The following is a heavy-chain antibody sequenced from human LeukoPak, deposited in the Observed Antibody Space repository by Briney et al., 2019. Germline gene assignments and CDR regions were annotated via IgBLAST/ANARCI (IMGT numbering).Heavy chain of an antibody. CDR2: IIPIFGTA. CDR3: ARQGGYYDSSGPDY. V-gene: IGHV1-69*05. Sequence: SVQVPCKASGGTFSSYAISWVRQAPGQGLEWMGGIIPIFGTANYAQKFQGRVTITTDESTSTAYMELSSLRSEDTAVYYCARQGGYYDSSGPDYWGQGTLVTVSS. CDR1: GGTFSSYA. D-gene: IGHD3-22*01. J-gene: IGHJ4*02.